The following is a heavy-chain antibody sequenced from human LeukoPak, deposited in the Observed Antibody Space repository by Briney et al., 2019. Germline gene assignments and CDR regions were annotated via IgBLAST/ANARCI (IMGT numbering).Heavy chain of an antibody. CDR1: GCSFTSYW. Sequence: GGSLQISGKGSGCSFTSYWSGGVRRLPGKGLEGMGIIYPGDSDTRYSPSFQGQVTISADKSISTASLHWSSLKASDSAMYYCARHGESWFDPWGQGTLVTVSS. CDR3: ARHGESWFDP. J-gene: IGHJ5*02. CDR2: IYPGDSDT. V-gene: IGHV5-51*01. D-gene: IGHD3-10*01.